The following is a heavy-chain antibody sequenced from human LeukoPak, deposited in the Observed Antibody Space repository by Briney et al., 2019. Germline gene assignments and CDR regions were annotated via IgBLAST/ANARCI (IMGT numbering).Heavy chain of an antibody. CDR2: IIPIFGIA. D-gene: IGHD2-8*02. V-gene: IGHV1-69*04. CDR3: ARGLGGGLYWFDY. CDR1: GGTFSSYA. Sequence: GASVKVSCMASGGTFSSYAISWVRQAPGQGLEWMGRIIPIFGIANYAQKFQGRVTITADKSTSTAYMELSSLRSEDTAVYYCARGLGGGLYWFDYWGQGTLVTVSS. J-gene: IGHJ4*02.